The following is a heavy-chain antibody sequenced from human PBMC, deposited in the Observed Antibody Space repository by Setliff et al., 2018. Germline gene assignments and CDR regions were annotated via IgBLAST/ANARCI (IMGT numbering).Heavy chain of an antibody. D-gene: IGHD6-13*01. Sequence: ASVKVSCKASGYTFTSYGISWVRQAPGQGLEWMGWISGYNGNTEYAQNLQGRVTITMDTSTSTAYMELRSLTSEDTAVYYCATQPLATAGRWVDPWGQGTLVTVSS. J-gene: IGHJ5*02. CDR2: ISGYNGNT. CDR1: GYTFTSYG. CDR3: ATQPLATAGRWVDP. V-gene: IGHV1-18*01.